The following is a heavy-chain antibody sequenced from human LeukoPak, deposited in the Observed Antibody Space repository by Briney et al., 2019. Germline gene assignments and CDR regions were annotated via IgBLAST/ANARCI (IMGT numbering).Heavy chain of an antibody. V-gene: IGHV3-30*18. Sequence: GRSLRLSCAASGFTFSSYGMHWVRQAPGKGLEWVAVISYDGSNKYYADSVKGRFTISRDNSKNTLYLQMNSLRAEDTAVYYCAKGPEDTAMVLDYWYFDLWGRGTLVTVSS. D-gene: IGHD5-18*01. CDR3: AKGPEDTAMVLDYWYFDL. J-gene: IGHJ2*01. CDR1: GFTFSSYG. CDR2: ISYDGSNK.